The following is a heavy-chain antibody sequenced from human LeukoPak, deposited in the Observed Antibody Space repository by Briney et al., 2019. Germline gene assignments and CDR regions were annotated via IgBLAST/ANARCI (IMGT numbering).Heavy chain of an antibody. Sequence: PGGSLRLSCAASGFTFSDYYMSWVRQAPGKGLEWVSVIFSGGATYYADSVKGRFTVSRDSSKNTLYLHMNSLRAEDTAVYYCAREGLTTLIEYYYYYMDVWGSGTTVTVSS. CDR2: IFSGGAT. J-gene: IGHJ6*03. D-gene: IGHD4/OR15-4a*01. CDR3: AREGLTTLIEYYYYYMDV. V-gene: IGHV3-53*01. CDR1: GFTFSDYY.